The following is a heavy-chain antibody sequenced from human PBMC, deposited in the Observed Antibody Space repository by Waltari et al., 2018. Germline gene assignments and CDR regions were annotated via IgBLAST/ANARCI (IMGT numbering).Heavy chain of an antibody. CDR2: IYYSGRT. D-gene: IGHD2-2*01. Sequence: QLQLQESGPGLVKPSETLSLTCTVSGGSISSSSYYWGWIRQPPGKGLEWIGSIYYSGRTCYNPSLKSRVTISVDPSKNQFSLKLSSVTAADTAVYYCAREPAALDAFDIWGQGTMVTVSS. V-gene: IGHV4-39*07. J-gene: IGHJ3*02. CDR1: GGSISSSSYY. CDR3: AREPAALDAFDI.